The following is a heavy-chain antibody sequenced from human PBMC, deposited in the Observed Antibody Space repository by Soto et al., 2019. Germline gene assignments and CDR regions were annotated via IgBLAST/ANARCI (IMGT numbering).Heavy chain of an antibody. CDR3: ARDDDDDTLTAVAFDI. Sequence: QVQLVESGGGVVQPGRSLRLSCAASGFTFSSYGMHWVRQAPGKGLEWVAVIWCDGGNKYYADSVKGRVTISRDNSKNSLYLQMNSLRAEDTALYYCARDDDDDTLTAVAFDIWGQGTMVTVSS. D-gene: IGHD3-22*01. V-gene: IGHV3-33*01. J-gene: IGHJ3*02. CDR1: GFTFSSYG. CDR2: IWCDGGNK.